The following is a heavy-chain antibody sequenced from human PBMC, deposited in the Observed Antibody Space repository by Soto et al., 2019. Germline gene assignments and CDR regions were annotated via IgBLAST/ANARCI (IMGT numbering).Heavy chain of an antibody. V-gene: IGHV3-23*01. D-gene: IGHD6-13*01. Sequence: VGSLRLSCAASGFTFSSYAMSWVRQAPGKGLEWVSDISGSGGSTYYADSVKGRFTISRDNSKNTLYLQMNSLRAEDTAVYYCAEVPGVAAAGKMNYFDYWGQGTLVTVSS. CDR1: GFTFSSYA. J-gene: IGHJ4*02. CDR3: AEVPGVAAAGKMNYFDY. CDR2: ISGSGGST.